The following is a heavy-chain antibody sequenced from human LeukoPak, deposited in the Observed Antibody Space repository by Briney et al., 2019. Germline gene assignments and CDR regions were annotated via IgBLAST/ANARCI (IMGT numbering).Heavy chain of an antibody. CDR1: GFTFSSYA. D-gene: IGHD3-22*01. CDR3: ARAFYFDSRGYTNPDAFDI. J-gene: IGHJ3*02. Sequence: PGGSLRLSCAASGFTFSSYAMSWVRQAPGKGLEWVSAISGSGGSTYYADSVKGRFTISRDNSKNTLYLQMNSLRAEDTAVYYCARAFYFDSRGYTNPDAFDIWGQGTMVTVSS. V-gene: IGHV3-23*01. CDR2: ISGSGGST.